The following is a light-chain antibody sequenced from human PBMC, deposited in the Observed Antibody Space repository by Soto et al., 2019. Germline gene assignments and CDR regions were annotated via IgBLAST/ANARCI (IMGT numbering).Light chain of an antibody. V-gene: IGKV1-5*03. J-gene: IGKJ1*01. Sequence: DIQMTQSPSTLSASVGDRVTITCRASQSISKWLAWYQQQPGKVPNLLISKASTLQSGVPSRFSGSGSGTEFTLTISSLQPDDFATYYCQQYNSNSVWTFGQGTKVEIK. CDR1: QSISKW. CDR2: KAS. CDR3: QQYNSNSVWT.